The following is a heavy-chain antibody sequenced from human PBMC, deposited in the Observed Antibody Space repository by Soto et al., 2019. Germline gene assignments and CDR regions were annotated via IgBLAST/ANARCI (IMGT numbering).Heavy chain of an antibody. D-gene: IGHD3-22*01. CDR3: ARGSSGFSDFN. V-gene: IGHV5-51*01. Sequence: GESLKISCKGSGYSYTTYWIGWVRQVSGKGLEWMGIIYPGDSDTRYSPSFQGQVTISADKSISTAYLQWSSLKASDTAMYYCARGSSGFSDFNWGQGTLVTVSS. J-gene: IGHJ4*02. CDR2: IYPGDSDT. CDR1: GYSYTTYW.